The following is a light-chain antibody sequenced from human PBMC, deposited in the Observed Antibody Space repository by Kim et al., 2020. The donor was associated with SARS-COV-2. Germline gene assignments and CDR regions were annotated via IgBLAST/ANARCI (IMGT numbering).Light chain of an antibody. CDR2: AAS. J-gene: IGKJ3*01. CDR1: QNINSH. Sequence: ASVGDRVTITCRTSQNINSHLNWYHQKPGRAPKLLIYAASTLQGGVPARFSGGGSETDFTLTISSLQPEDFATYFCQQTYISPFTFGPGTKVDIK. CDR3: QQTYISPFT. V-gene: IGKV1-39*01.